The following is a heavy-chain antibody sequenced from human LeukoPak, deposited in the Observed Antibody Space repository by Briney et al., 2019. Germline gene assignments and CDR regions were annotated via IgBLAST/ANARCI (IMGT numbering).Heavy chain of an antibody. J-gene: IGHJ4*02. D-gene: IGHD6-19*01. V-gene: IGHV3-23*01. CDR2: ISGSGDST. CDR3: AKSLYSSGWPNYFDY. Sequence: AGGSLRLSCAASGFTFSSYAMSWVRQAPGKGLEWVSAISGSGDSTYYADSVKGRFTISRDNSKNTLYLQMNSLRAEDTAVYYCAKSLYSSGWPNYFDYWGQGTLVTVSS. CDR1: GFTFSSYA.